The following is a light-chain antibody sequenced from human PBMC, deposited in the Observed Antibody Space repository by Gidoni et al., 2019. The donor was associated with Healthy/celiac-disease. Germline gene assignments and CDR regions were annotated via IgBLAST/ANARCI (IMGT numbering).Light chain of an antibody. J-gene: IGKJ1*01. Sequence: SLQSGVPSWFSGSGSGTVFTLTISSLQPEYFATYYCQQSCSTPWTFGQGTKVEIK. V-gene: IGKV1-39*01. CDR3: QQSCSTPWT.